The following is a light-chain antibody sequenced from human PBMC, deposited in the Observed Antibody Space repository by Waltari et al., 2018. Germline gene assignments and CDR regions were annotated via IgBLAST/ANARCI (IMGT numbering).Light chain of an antibody. J-gene: IGKJ1*01. V-gene: IGKV3-20*01. CDR1: QSVSNA. Sequence: IVLTQSPGTLSLSPGERATLSCRASQSVSNALAWYPHRPGQAPRLLIYAASTRATGIPNRFSGSGFGTDFSLTISRLEPEDFAVYYCQNHERLPATFGQGTKVEIK. CDR2: AAS. CDR3: QNHERLPAT.